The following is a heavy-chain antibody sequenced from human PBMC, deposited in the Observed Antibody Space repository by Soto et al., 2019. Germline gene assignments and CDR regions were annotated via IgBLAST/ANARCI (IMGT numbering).Heavy chain of an antibody. V-gene: IGHV1-69*02. D-gene: IGHD5-12*01. CDR3: ARTPPIELATIPAFDI. CDR1: GGTFSSYT. J-gene: IGHJ3*02. Sequence: QVQLVQSGAEVKKPGSSVKVSCKASGGTFSSYTISWVRQAPGQGLEWMGRIIPILGIANYAQKFQGRVTNTADKSTSTAYMELSSVRSEDTVVYYCARTPPIELATIPAFDIWGEGTMVTGSS. CDR2: IIPILGIA.